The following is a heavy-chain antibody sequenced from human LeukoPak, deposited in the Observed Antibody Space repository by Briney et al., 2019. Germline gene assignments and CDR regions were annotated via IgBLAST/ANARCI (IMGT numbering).Heavy chain of an antibody. CDR2: INPNSGGT. Sequence: ASVKVSCKASGYTFTGYYMHWVRQAPGQGLEWMGWINPNSGGTNYAQKFQGRVTMTRDTSISTAYMELSRLRSDDTAVYYCARARVTMVRGVIGDWFDPWGQGTLVTVSS. D-gene: IGHD3-10*01. CDR1: GYTFTGYY. J-gene: IGHJ5*02. CDR3: ARARVTMVRGVIGDWFDP. V-gene: IGHV1-2*02.